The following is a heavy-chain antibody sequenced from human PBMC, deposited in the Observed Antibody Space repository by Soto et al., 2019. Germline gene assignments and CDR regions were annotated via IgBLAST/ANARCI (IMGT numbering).Heavy chain of an antibody. CDR1: GYTLTENQ. CDR2: LGPKSGDT. Sequence: ASVKVACKASGYTLTENQIHWLRRAPEQSSEWLGRLGPKSGDTTIAQTYQGRVTITRDTSSNTVYMELPRLTPDHTAIYYCAGTQVRDYIRWSFGTRGQGTLVTVSS. V-gene: IGHV1-2*02. D-gene: IGHD3-16*01. CDR3: AGTQVRDYIRWSFGT. J-gene: IGHJ5*02.